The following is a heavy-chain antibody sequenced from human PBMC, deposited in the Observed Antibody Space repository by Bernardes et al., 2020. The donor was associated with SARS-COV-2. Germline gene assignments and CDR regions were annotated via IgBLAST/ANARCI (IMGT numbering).Heavy chain of an antibody. CDR1: GFTFSEYY. D-gene: IGHD5-12*01. CDR3: ARAIRGYRSHGG. J-gene: IGHJ4*02. Sequence: GGSLRLSCAASGFTFSEYYMSWIRQAPGKGLEWVSYISGAGTSMYTDSVKGRFTISRDNAKNSVYLQMNTLRAEDTAVYYCARAIRGYRSHGGWGQGTLVTVSS. CDR2: ISGAGTSM. V-gene: IGHV3-11*01.